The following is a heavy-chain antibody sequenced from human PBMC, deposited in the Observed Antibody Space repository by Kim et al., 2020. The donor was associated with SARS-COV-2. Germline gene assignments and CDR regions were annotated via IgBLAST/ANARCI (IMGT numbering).Heavy chain of an antibody. CDR3: AKASQQLLLGYFDY. D-gene: IGHD2-21*01. J-gene: IGHJ4*02. V-gene: IGHV3-30*02. Sequence: ASVKGRFTVARDNSKITLYLQINSLRAEDTAVYYCAKASQQLLLGYFDYWGQGTLVTVSS.